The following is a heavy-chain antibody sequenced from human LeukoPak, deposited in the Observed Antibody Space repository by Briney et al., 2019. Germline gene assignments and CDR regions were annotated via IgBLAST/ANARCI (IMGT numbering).Heavy chain of an antibody. D-gene: IGHD3-10*01. CDR2: IYYSGST. V-gene: IGHV4-59*08. J-gene: IGHJ5*02. CDR3: ARSTMVRTINWFDP. CDR1: GGSISSYY. Sequence: MASETLSLTCTVSGGSISSYYWSWIRQPPGKGLEWIGYIYYSGSTNYNPFLKSRVTISVDTSKNQFSLKLSSVTAADTAVYYCARSTMVRTINWFDPWGQGTLVTVSS.